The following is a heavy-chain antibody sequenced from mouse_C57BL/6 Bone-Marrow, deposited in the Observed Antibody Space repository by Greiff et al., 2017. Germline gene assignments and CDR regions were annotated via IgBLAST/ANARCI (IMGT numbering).Heavy chain of an antibody. Sequence: QVHVKQSGAELARPGASVKLSCKASGYTFTSYGISWVKQRTGQGLEWIGEIYPRSGNTYYNEKFKGKATLTADKSSSTAYMELRSLTSEDSAVYFCASGPANWDVDYAMDYWGQGTSVTVSS. CDR2: IYPRSGNT. CDR1: GYTFTSYG. D-gene: IGHD4-1*01. J-gene: IGHJ4*01. V-gene: IGHV1-81*01. CDR3: ASGPANWDVDYAMDY.